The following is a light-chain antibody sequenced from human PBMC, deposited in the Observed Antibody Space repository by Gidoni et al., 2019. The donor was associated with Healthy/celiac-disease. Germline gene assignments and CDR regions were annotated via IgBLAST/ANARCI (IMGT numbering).Light chain of an antibody. Sequence: QSVLTQPPSVSAAPGQKVTTSCSGSSSNIGNNYVSWYQQPPGTPPKLLNYDKKKRPSGIPDRFSGSRSGTSATLGITGLQTGDEADYYCGTWDSSLSAGVFGGGTKLTVL. CDR2: DKK. CDR1: SSNIGNNY. J-gene: IGLJ2*01. CDR3: GTWDSSLSAGV. V-gene: IGLV1-51*01.